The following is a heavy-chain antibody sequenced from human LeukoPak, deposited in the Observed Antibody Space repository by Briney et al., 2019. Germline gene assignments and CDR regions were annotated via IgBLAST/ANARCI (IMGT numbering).Heavy chain of an antibody. Sequence: ASVKVSCKASDYTFTSYGISWVREAPGQGLEWMGLSITYNGDKKYTQKLKGRVSMTAHTYTRRSYMELRSMRPHDTAVYYCARGWIEMPTVYFDYWGQGTLVSV. CDR2: SITYNGDK. CDR1: DYTFTSYG. J-gene: IGHJ4*02. CDR3: ARGWIEMPTVYFDY. D-gene: IGHD5-24*01. V-gene: IGHV1-18*01.